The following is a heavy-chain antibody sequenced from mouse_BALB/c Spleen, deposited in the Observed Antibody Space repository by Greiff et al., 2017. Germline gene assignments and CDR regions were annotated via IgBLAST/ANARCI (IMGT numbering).Heavy chain of an antibody. CDR1: GFTFSSFG. J-gene: IGHJ4*01. V-gene: IGHV5-17*02. CDR2: ISSGSSTI. Sequence: EVQRVESGGGLVQPGGSRKLSCAASGFTFSSFGMHWVRQAPEKGLEWVAYISSGSSTIYYADTVKGRFTISRDNPKNTLFLQMTSLRSEDTAMYYCARSHHYAMDYWGQGTSVTVSS. CDR3: ARSHHYAMDY.